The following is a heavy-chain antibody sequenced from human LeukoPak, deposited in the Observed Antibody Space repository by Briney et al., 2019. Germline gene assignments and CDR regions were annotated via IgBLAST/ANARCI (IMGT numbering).Heavy chain of an antibody. Sequence: SETLSLTCAIYGGSFSGYYWSWIRQPPGKWLEWIGEINHRGSTNYNPSLKSRVTISVDTSRNSFSLELSSVTAADTAVYYCARVGYCGGDCYPFDYWGQGTLTTVSS. V-gene: IGHV4-34*01. J-gene: IGHJ4*02. D-gene: IGHD2-21*02. CDR2: INHRGST. CDR3: ARVGYCGGDCYPFDY. CDR1: GGSFSGYY.